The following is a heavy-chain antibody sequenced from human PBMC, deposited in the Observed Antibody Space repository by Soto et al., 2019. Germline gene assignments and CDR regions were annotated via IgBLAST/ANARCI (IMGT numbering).Heavy chain of an antibody. Sequence: PGGSLKLSCAVSGFTLSDYWMHWVRQAPGKGLVWVSRISRDGSITGYADSVKGRFTVSRDNAKNTLHLQMNSLRAEDTAVYYCTRDRSTVTLFDYWGQGILVTVSS. CDR3: TRDRSTVTLFDY. J-gene: IGHJ4*02. CDR1: GFTLSDYW. CDR2: ISRDGSIT. D-gene: IGHD4-17*01. V-gene: IGHV3-74*01.